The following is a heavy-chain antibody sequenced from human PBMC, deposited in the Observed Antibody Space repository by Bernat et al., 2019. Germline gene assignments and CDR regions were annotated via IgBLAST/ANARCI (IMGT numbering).Heavy chain of an antibody. Sequence: EVQLLESGGGLVQPGGSLRLSCAASGFTFSSYAMSWVRQAPGKGLEWVSAISGSGGSIYYADSVKGRFTISRDNSKNTLYLQMNSLRAEDPAVYYWSRGVVRCADDAFDIWGQGTMVTVSS. V-gene: IGHV3-23*01. CDR1: GFTFSSYA. D-gene: IGHD2-15*01. CDR3: SRGVVRCADDAFDI. J-gene: IGHJ3*02. CDR2: ISGSGGSI.